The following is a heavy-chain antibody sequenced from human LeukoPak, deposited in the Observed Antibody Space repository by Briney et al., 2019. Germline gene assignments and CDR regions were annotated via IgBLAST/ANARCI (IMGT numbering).Heavy chain of an antibody. J-gene: IGHJ4*02. CDR1: GFTFTSSA. CDR3: AAAPYYYDSSGYYQNDY. D-gene: IGHD3-22*01. V-gene: IGHV1-58*01. Sequence: GASVKVSCKASGFTFTSSAVQWVRQARGQRLEWIGWIVVGSGNTNYAQKFQERVTITRDMTTSTAYMELSCLRSEDTAVYYCAAAPYYYDSSGYYQNDYWGQGTLVTVSS. CDR2: IVVGSGNT.